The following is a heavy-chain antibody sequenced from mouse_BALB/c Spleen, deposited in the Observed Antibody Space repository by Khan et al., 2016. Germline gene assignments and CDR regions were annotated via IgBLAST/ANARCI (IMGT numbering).Heavy chain of an antibody. Sequence: QIQLVQSGPELKKPGKTVKISCKASGYTFTNYGMNWVKQAPGQGLKWMGWINTYSGEPTYADDFKGRFAFSLETSANTASLPLNNLTYEDSATYFCERYRCSYGSSRCCDVWGAGTTVTVSS. CDR2: INTYSGEP. CDR3: ERYRCSYGSSRCCDV. D-gene: IGHD1-1*01. V-gene: IGHV9-3-1*01. J-gene: IGHJ1*01. CDR1: GYTFTNYG.